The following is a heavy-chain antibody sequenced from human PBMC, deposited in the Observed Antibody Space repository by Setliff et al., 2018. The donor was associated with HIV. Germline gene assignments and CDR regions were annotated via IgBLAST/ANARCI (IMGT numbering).Heavy chain of an antibody. V-gene: IGHV3-74*01. J-gene: IGHJ4*02. CDR2: INNDTTTT. CDR1: GFTFNHHW. Sequence: GGSLRLSCAASGFTFNHHWMHWVRQAPGKGLVWVSGINNDTTTTTYADSVKGRFSISRDNAKNTLYLQMNGLRGEDTAVYYCVMFSSSSGWGQGTQVTVSS. D-gene: IGHD6-6*01. CDR3: VMFSSSSG.